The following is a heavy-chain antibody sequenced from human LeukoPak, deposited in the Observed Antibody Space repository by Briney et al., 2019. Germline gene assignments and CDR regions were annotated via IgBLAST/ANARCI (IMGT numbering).Heavy chain of an antibody. Sequence: PGGSLRLSCAASGFTFSSYWMSWVRQAPGKGLEWVANIKQDGSEKYYVDSVKGRFTISRDNAKNSLYLQMNSLRVEDTAVYYCARRGGSYFNSFDYWGQGTLVTVSS. V-gene: IGHV3-7*01. CDR2: IKQDGSEK. CDR3: ARRGGSYFNSFDY. CDR1: GFTFSSYW. D-gene: IGHD1-26*01. J-gene: IGHJ4*02.